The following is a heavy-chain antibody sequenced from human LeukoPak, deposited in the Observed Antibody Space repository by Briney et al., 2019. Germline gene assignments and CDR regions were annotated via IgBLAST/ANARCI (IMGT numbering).Heavy chain of an antibody. CDR2: IYYSGST. CDR1: GGSISSGGYY. CDR3: ARRPGIDDILTGYSKNWYFDP. Sequence: PSETLSLTCTVSGGSISSGGYYWSWIRQHPGKGLEWIGYIYYSGSTYYNPSLKSRVTISVDTSKNQFSLKLSSVTAADTAVYYCARRPGIDDILTGYSKNWYFDPWGRGTLVTVSS. D-gene: IGHD3-9*01. V-gene: IGHV4-30-4*08. J-gene: IGHJ2*01.